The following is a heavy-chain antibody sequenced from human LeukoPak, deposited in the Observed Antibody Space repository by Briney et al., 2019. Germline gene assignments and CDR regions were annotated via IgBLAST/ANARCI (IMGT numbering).Heavy chain of an antibody. D-gene: IGHD2-15*01. CDR3: AKRNIRCNGVSCYQYFFDY. Sequence: GGSLRLSCAASGFTFSSYSMNWVRQAPGKGLEWLSGISGTGGSTYYAGSVKGRFTISRDNSENTLYLQMKSLRAEDTAVYYCAKRNIRCNGVSCYQYFFDYWGQGTLVTVSS. CDR1: GFTFSSYS. CDR2: ISGTGGST. V-gene: IGHV3-23*01. J-gene: IGHJ4*02.